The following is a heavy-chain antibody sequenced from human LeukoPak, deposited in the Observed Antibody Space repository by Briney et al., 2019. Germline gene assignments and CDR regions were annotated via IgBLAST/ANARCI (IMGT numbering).Heavy chain of an antibody. J-gene: IGHJ4*02. CDR2: IYSGGST. CDR1: GFTVSSNY. CDR3: ASPSAGRSVAAGDY. Sequence: GGSLRLSCAASGFTVSSNYMSWVRQAPGKGLEWVSVIYSGGSTYYADSVKGRFTISRDNSKNTLYLQMNSLRAEDTAVYCCASPSAGRSVAAGDYWGQGTLVTVSS. D-gene: IGHD6-13*01. V-gene: IGHV3-53*05.